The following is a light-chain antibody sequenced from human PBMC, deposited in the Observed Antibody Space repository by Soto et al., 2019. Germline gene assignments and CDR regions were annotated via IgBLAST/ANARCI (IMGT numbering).Light chain of an antibody. CDR1: QSVSKNF. J-gene: IGKJ4*01. V-gene: IGKV3-20*01. CDR2: GAS. CDR3: QRYGSSPPT. Sequence: EIVLTQSPGTLSLSPGERATLSCRASQSVSKNFLAWYQQKPGQAPGLLISGASNRATVIPDRFSGSGSGTDFSLTIDRLEPEDLAVYFCQRYGSSPPTFGGGTNVAIK.